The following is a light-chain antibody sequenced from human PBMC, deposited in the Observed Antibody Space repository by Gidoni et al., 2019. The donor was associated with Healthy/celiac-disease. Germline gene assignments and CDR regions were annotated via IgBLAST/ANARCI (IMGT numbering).Light chain of an antibody. CDR1: SSNIGAGYD. Sequence: QSVLTQPPSVSGAPGQRVTISCTGSSSNIGAGYDVHWYQQLPGTAPKLLIYGNSNRPSGVPDRFSGSKSGTSASLAITGLQAEDEADYYCQSYDSSLSGSSQRLTVVFGGGTKLTVL. CDR2: GNS. J-gene: IGLJ2*01. CDR3: QSYDSSLSGSSQRLTVV. V-gene: IGLV1-40*01.